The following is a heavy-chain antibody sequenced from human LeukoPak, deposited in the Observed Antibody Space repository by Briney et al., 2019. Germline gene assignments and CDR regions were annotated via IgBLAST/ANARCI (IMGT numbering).Heavy chain of an antibody. CDR3: ARDGGGYSYGYFDS. V-gene: IGHV1-18*01. D-gene: IGHD5-18*01. Sequence: GASVKVSCKTSGYIFSSYGFSWVRQAPGQGLEWMGWISAYSGDTNYAQKLQGRVTMTTDTSTNTAYMELRSLRSDDTAVYYCARDGGGYSYGYFDSWGQGTLVTVSS. CDR2: ISAYSGDT. CDR1: GYIFSSYG. J-gene: IGHJ4*02.